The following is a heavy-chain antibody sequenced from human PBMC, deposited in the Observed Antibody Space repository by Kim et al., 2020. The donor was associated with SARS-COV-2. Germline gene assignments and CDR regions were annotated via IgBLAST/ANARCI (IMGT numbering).Heavy chain of an antibody. D-gene: IGHD3-16*01. Sequence: GGSLRLSCAASGFTFSSYGMHWVRQAPGKGLEWVAVIWYDGSNKYYADSVKGRFTISRDNSKNTLYLQMNSLRAEDTAVYYCATGGRYGGRDAFDIWGQGTMVTVSS. J-gene: IGHJ3*02. V-gene: IGHV3-33*01. CDR1: GFTFSSYG. CDR2: IWYDGSNK. CDR3: ATGGRYGGRDAFDI.